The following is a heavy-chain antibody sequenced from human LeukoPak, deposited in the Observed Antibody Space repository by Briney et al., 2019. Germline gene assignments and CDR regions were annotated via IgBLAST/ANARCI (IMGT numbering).Heavy chain of an antibody. CDR2: ISGSGGST. CDR1: GFTFSNYA. J-gene: IGHJ4*02. V-gene: IGHV3-23*01. D-gene: IGHD6-13*01. CDR3: AKGTGRNSSIAASGT. Sequence: PGGSLRLSCAASGFTFSNYAMSWVRQAPGKGLEWVSVISGSGGSTYYADSVKGRFTISRDNSKNTLYLQVNSLRAEDMAVYYCAKGTGRNSSIAASGTWGQGTLVTVSS.